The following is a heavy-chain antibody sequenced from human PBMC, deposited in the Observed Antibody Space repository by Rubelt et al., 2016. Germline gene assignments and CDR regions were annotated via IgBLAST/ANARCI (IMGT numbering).Heavy chain of an antibody. CDR2: LYSGGST. Sequence: EIQLLASGGDSVQPGGSLRLSCAASGFQFSDWTMNWLRQAPGKGLEWVSVLYSGGSTYYADSVTGRFTIYRDSSKNTLYLRMNSPRVEVTAGDYFARECYYDCWGCLDYWGQGALVTVSS. CDR1: GFQFSDWT. D-gene: IGHD3-3*01. V-gene: IGHV3-66*01. CDR3: ARECYYDCWGCLDY. J-gene: IGHJ4*02.